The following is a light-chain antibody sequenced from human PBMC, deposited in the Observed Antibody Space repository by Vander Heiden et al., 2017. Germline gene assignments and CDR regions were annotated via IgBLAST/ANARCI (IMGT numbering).Light chain of an antibody. J-gene: IGKJ4*01. Sequence: ESVLTPSPGTLSLSPGERAPLSCRASQSVSSSYLAWYQQKPGQAPRLLIYGASSRATGIPDRFSGSGSGTDFTLTISRLEPEDFAVYYCQQNGSSPPLTFGGGTKVEIK. V-gene: IGKV3-20*01. CDR3: QQNGSSPPLT. CDR2: GAS. CDR1: QSVSSSY.